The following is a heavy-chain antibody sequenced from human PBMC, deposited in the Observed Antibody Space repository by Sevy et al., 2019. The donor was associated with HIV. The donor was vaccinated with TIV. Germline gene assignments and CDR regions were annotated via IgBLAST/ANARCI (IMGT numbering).Heavy chain of an antibody. D-gene: IGHD3-9*01. J-gene: IGHJ4*02. CDR3: ARDNFYDILTGYSSPGIDY. CDR1: GFTFSSYA. CDR2: ISYDGSNK. V-gene: IGHV3-30*04. Sequence: GGSLRLSCAASGFTFSSYAMHWVRQAPGKGLEWVAVISYDGSNKYYADSVKGRFTIPRDNSKNTLYLQMNSLRAEDTAVYYCARDNFYDILTGYSSPGIDYWGQGTLVTVSS.